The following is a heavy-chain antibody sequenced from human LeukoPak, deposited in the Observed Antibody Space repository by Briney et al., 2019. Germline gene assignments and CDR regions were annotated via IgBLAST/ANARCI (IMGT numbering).Heavy chain of an antibody. CDR2: INPNSGGT. D-gene: IGHD2-2*01. CDR1: GYTFTGYY. Sequence: ASVTVSCMASGYTFTGYYLHWVRQAPGQGLEWMGWINPNSGGTNAAQKFQGRLTMTRDTSISTAYMELRRLRSDDTAVYYCARSVVVIPAATLDRYYFDYWGQGTLVTVSS. J-gene: IGHJ4*02. V-gene: IGHV1-2*02. CDR3: ARSVVVIPAATLDRYYFDY.